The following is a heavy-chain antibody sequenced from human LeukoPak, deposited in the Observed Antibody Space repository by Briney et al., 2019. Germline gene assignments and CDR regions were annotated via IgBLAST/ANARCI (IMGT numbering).Heavy chain of an antibody. V-gene: IGHV3-30*18. D-gene: IGHD6-19*01. CDR1: GFTFNSYG. CDR2: ISHDGSNT. CDR3: AKDAGQWQNWNWFAP. J-gene: IGHJ5*02. Sequence: GRTLTLSCAASGFTFNSYGMHWVRQAPGKGLEWVAAISHDGSNTYYGDSVKGRSTISRDNSKNTLYLQMNSLRPEDTAIYYCAKDAGQWQNWNWFAPWGQGTLGIVSS.